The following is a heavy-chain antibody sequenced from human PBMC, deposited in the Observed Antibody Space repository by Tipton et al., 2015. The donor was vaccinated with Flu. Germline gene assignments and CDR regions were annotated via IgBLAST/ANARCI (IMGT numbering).Heavy chain of an antibody. V-gene: IGHV3-48*03. D-gene: IGHD3-10*01. Sequence: SLRLSCAGAGFNVSGYEMNWFRQAPGKGLEWISYISRSGTTVYYAESVRGRFTISKDNAKNSLDLQMNSLRVEDTAIYYCARDADYSEYWGQGTLVTVSS. J-gene: IGHJ4*02. CDR2: ISRSGTTV. CDR1: GFNVSGYE. CDR3: ARDADYSEY.